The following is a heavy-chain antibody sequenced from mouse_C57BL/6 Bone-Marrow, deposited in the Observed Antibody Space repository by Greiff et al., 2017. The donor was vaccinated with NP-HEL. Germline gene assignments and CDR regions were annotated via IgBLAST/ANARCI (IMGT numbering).Heavy chain of an antibody. J-gene: IGHJ4*01. D-gene: IGHD1-1*02. CDR2: IYPGDGDT. CDR3: ARRELWYAMDY. V-gene: IGHV1-82*01. CDR1: GYAFSSSW. Sequence: QVQLQQSGPELVKPGASVKISCKASGYAFSSSWMNWVKQRPGKGLEWIGRIYPGDGDTNYNGKFKGKATLTADKSSSTAYMQLSSLTSEDSAVYFCARRELWYAMDYWGQGTSVTVSS.